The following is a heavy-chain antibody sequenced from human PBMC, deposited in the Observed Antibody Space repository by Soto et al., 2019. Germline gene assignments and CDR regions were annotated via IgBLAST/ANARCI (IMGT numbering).Heavy chain of an antibody. CDR1: CGAFSDYY. V-gene: IGHV4-30-4*01. D-gene: IGHD6-19*01. Sequence: PSETLSLTCAVYCGAFSDYYWSWIRQPPGKGLEWIGYIYYSGSTYYNPSLKSRVTISVDTSKNQFSLKLSSVTAADTAVYYCARGIKNSSGWSGAFDIWGQGTMVTVSS. J-gene: IGHJ3*02. CDR2: IYYSGST. CDR3: ARGIKNSSGWSGAFDI.